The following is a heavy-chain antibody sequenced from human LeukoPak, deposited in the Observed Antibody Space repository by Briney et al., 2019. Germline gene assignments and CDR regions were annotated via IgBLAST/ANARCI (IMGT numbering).Heavy chain of an antibody. CDR2: IYTSGST. CDR1: GGSISSYY. Sequence: SETLSLTCTVSGGSISSYYWSWIRQPAGKGLEWIGRIYTSGSTNYNPSLKSRVTISVDTSKNQFSLKLRSVTAADTAVYYCARPLYSSGWDAFDIWGQGTMVTVSS. D-gene: IGHD6-19*01. V-gene: IGHV4-4*07. CDR3: ARPLYSSGWDAFDI. J-gene: IGHJ3*02.